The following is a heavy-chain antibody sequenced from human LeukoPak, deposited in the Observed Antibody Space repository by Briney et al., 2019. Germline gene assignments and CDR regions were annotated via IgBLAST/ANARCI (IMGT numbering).Heavy chain of an antibody. CDR1: GYTFTGYY. J-gene: IGHJ4*02. V-gene: IGHV1-2*02. CDR2: INPNSGGT. D-gene: IGHD2-15*01. Sequence: GASVKVSCKASGYTFTGYYMHWVRQAPGQGLEWMGWINPNSGGTNYAQKFQGRVTMTRDTSISTAYMELSRLRSDDTAVYYCARVARCSGGSCYSYYFDYWGQGTLVTVSS. CDR3: ARVARCSGGSCYSYYFDY.